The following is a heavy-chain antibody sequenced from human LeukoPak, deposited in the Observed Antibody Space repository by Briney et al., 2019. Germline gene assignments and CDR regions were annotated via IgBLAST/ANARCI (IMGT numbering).Heavy chain of an antibody. CDR1: GGSISSYY. D-gene: IGHD6-13*01. CDR3: ARDEIAAAGNHANGMDV. V-gene: IGHV4-59*12. J-gene: IGHJ6*02. CDR2: IYYSGST. Sequence: SETLSLTCTVSGGSISSYYWSWIRQPPGKGLEWIGYIYYSGSTNYNPSLKSRVTISVNTSKNQFSLKLSSVTAADTAVYYCARDEIAAAGNHANGMDVWGQGTTVTVSS.